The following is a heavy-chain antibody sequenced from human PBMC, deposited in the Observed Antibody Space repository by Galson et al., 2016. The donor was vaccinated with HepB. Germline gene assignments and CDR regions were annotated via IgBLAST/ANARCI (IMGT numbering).Heavy chain of an antibody. CDR2: TYYRSKWYN. CDR3: VEQRKGAPYGMDV. D-gene: IGHD1/OR15-1a*01. J-gene: IGHJ6*02. V-gene: IGHV6-1*01. CDR1: GDSVSSNSAA. Sequence: CAISGDSVSSNSAAWNWTRQSSSRGLEWLGRTYYRSKWYNDYAVSVKSRIIVNPDTSKNQFSLQLNSVTPEDTAVYYCVEQRKGAPYGMDVWGQGTTVTVSS.